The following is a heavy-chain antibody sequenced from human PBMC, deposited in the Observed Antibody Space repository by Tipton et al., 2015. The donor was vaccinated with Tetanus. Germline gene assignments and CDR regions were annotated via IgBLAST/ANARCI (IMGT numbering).Heavy chain of an antibody. CDR2: INYDGST. CDR1: GDSISSNY. V-gene: IGHV4-34*01. J-gene: IGHJ4*02. CDR3: ARAGFEGSSSSGYFDH. Sequence: GLVKPSETLSLTCTVSGDSISSNYWTWIRQPPGKGLEWIGEINYDGSTNYSPSLKSRVTIAVDTFKRQFSMTLTSATAADTAVYYCARAGFEGSSSSGYFDHWGLGVLVTVSS. D-gene: IGHD2-2*01.